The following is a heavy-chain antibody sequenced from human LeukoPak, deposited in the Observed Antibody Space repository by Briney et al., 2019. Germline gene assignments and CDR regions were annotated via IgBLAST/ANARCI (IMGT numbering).Heavy chain of an antibody. Sequence: GASVKVSCKASGYTFTDYYIHWVRQAPGQGLEWMGWINPNSGGVNYAQRFRGRVTMTRDTSITTAYMELSGLRSDDTAIYYCARVKALGVVGSTTVLDPWGQGTLVTVSS. V-gene: IGHV1-2*02. CDR2: INPNSGGV. J-gene: IGHJ5*02. CDR3: ARVKALGVVGSTTVLDP. D-gene: IGHD1-26*01. CDR1: GYTFTDYY.